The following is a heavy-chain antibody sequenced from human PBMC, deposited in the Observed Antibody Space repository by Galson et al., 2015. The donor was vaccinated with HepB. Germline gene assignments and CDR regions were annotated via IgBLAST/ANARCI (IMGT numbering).Heavy chain of an antibody. J-gene: IGHJ6*02. CDR3: ARGGGQRVLRYYYGMAV. Sequence: SLRLSCAASGFTFSNYYMNWVRQAPGKGLEWVANIKQDESEEDYVDSAKGRFTISRDNAKNSLYLQMNSLRAEDTAVYYCARGGGQRVLRYYYGMAVWGQGTTVTVSS. CDR2: IKQDESEE. V-gene: IGHV3-7*01. CDR1: GFTFSNYY. D-gene: IGHD4/OR15-4a*01.